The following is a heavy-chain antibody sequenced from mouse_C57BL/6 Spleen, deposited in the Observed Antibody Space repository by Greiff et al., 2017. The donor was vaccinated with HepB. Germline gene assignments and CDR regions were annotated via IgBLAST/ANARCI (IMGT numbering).Heavy chain of an antibody. V-gene: IGHV2-4*01. CDR1: GFSLTSYG. D-gene: IGHD2-4*01. Sequence: QVQLKESGPGLVQPSQSLSITCTVSGFSLTSYGVHWVRQPPGKGLEWLGVIWSGGSTDYNAAFISRLSISKDNSKSQVFFKMNSLQADDTAIYYCAKGEITTRAMDYWGQGTSVTVSS. J-gene: IGHJ4*01. CDR2: IWSGGST. CDR3: AKGEITTRAMDY.